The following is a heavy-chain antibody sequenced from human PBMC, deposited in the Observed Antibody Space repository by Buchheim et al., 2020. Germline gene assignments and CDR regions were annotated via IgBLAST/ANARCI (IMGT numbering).Heavy chain of an antibody. CDR2: ISYDGSNK. D-gene: IGHD4-17*01. CDR3: AKVLYGDYEGAFDI. V-gene: IGHV3-30*18. J-gene: IGHJ3*02. CDR1: GFTFSSYG. Sequence: QVQLVESGGGVVQPGRSLRLSCAASGFTFSSYGMHWVRQAPGKGLEWVAVISYDGSNKYYADSVKGRFTISRDNSKNTLYLQMNSLRAKDTAVYYCAKVLYGDYEGAFDIWGQGT.